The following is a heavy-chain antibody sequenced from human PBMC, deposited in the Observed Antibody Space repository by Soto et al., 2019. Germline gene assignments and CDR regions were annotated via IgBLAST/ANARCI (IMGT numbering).Heavy chain of an antibody. Sequence: EVQLVESGGGLVKPGGSLRLSCAASGFTFSSYSMNWVRQAPGKGLELVSSISSSRSSIYYADSVKGRFTISSDNAKNPLYLQINCLRAEDTAVYYCARCDIVLVFASASDASDICGPGTMVTVSS. D-gene: IGHD2-8*02. CDR3: ARCDIVLVFASASDASDI. J-gene: IGHJ3*02. CDR2: ISSSRSSI. V-gene: IGHV3-21*01. CDR1: GFTFSSYS.